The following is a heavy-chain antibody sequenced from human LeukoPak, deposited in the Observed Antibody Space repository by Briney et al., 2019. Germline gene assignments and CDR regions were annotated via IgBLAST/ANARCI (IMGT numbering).Heavy chain of an antibody. J-gene: IGHJ5*02. CDR2: ISAYNGNT. D-gene: IGHD3-10*01. V-gene: IGHV1-18*01. CDR3: ARRRSYYYGSGSYLGNWFDP. CDR1: GYTFTSYG. Sequence: ASVKVSCKASGYTFTSYGISWVRQAPGQGLEWMGWISAYNGNTNYAQKLQGRVTMTTDTSTSTAYMELRSLRSDDTAVYYCARRRSYYYGSGSYLGNWFDPWGQGTLVTVSS.